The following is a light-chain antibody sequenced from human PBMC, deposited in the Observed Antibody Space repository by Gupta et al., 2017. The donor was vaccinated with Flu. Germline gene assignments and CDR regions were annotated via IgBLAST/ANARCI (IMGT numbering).Light chain of an antibody. CDR3: NSRDSTDNHQAV. Sequence: ISAKNLRPSGIPDRFSGSGSGNTASLTITGAQAEDEADYYCNSRDSTDNHQAVFGGGTKLTVL. V-gene: IGLV3-19*01. CDR2: AKN. J-gene: IGLJ2*01.